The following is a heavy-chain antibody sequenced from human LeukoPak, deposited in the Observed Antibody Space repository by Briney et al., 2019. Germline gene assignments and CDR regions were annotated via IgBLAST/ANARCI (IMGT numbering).Heavy chain of an antibody. CDR3: AKETHRSGWPTLDY. Sequence: PGGSLRLSCAASGFTFSSYAMSWVRQAPGKGLEWVSAIGGSGGSTYYADSVKGRFTISRDNSKNTLYLQMNSLRAEDTAVYYCAKETHRSGWPTLDYWGQGTLVTVSS. V-gene: IGHV3-23*01. J-gene: IGHJ4*02. CDR1: GFTFSSYA. D-gene: IGHD6-19*01. CDR2: IGGSGGST.